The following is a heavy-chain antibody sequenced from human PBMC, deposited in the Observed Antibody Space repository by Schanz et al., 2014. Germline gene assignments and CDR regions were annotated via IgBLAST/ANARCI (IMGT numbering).Heavy chain of an antibody. CDR1: GFTFSSYA. J-gene: IGHJ3*01. Sequence: QVQLVESGGGVVQPGRSLRLSCAASGFTFSSYAVHWVRQAPDKGLVWVAVTSSDGSLKYYADSVKGRFTISRDNSRDTVYLQMNSLRGEDTAVYYCARGSCTASGCYDAFDLWGQGTLVTVSS. V-gene: IGHV3-30*04. CDR2: TSSDGSLK. D-gene: IGHD2-2*01. CDR3: ARGSCTASGCYDAFDL.